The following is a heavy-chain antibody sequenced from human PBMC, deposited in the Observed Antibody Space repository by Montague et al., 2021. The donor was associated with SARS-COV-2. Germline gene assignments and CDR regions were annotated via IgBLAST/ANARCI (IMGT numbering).Heavy chain of an antibody. V-gene: IGHV4-4*02. D-gene: IGHD2-15*01. CDR2: IYYSGST. J-gene: IGHJ4*02. Sequence: SETLSLTCAVSGGSISSSNWWSWVRQPPGKGLEWIGYIYYSGSTNYNPSLKSRVTISIDTSKNQFSLELSSVTAADMAVYYCASPGGYCTGGSCYYVYWGQGTLVTVSS. CDR3: ASPGGYCTGGSCYYVY. CDR1: GGSISSSNW.